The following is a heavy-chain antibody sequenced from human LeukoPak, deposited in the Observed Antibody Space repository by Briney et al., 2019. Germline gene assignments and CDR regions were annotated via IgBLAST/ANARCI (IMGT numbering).Heavy chain of an antibody. CDR2: ISSSSSYI. D-gene: IGHD6-19*01. CDR1: GFTFSSYS. V-gene: IGHV3-21*01. Sequence: GGSLRLSCAASGFTFSSYSMNWVRQAPGKGLEWVSSISSSSSYIYYADSVKGRFTISRDNAKNSLYLQMNNLRAEDTAVYYCARDSSGWPPADYWGQGTLVTVSS. CDR3: ARDSSGWPPADY. J-gene: IGHJ4*02.